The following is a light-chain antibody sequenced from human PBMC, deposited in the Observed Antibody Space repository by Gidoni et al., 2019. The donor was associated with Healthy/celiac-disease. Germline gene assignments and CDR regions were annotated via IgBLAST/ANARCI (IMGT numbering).Light chain of an antibody. V-gene: IGKV1-9*01. J-gene: IGKJ2*01. CDR3: QQLNSYPLYT. CDR1: QGISSY. CDR2: AAS. Sequence: DIQLTQSPSFLSASVGDRVTITCRASQGISSYLAWYQQKPGKAPKLLSYAASTLQSGVPSRFSGSGSGTEFTLTIRSLQPEDFATYYCQQLNSYPLYTFGQGTKLEIK.